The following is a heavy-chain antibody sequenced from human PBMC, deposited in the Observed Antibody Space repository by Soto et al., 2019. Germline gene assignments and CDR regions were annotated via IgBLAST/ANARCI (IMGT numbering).Heavy chain of an antibody. D-gene: IGHD6-13*01. CDR1: GFTFRSHA. V-gene: IGHV3-23*01. Sequence: DVQLLESGGTLVQPGGSLRLSCAASGFTFRSHAMSWVRQAPGKGLEWVSGISESGGSTYYADSVKGRFTISRDNSKNTLYVQMNSLRAEDTAVYYCVKRRQQLVRGGYYYGMDVWGQGTTVTVSS. J-gene: IGHJ6*02. CDR2: ISESGGST. CDR3: VKRRQQLVRGGYYYGMDV.